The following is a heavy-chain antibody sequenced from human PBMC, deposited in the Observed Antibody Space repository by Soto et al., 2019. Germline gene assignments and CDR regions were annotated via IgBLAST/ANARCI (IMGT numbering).Heavy chain of an antibody. D-gene: IGHD3-16*02. CDR3: ATIGVSGYLAV. V-gene: IGHV4-4*02. CDR2: ISHSGST. CDR1: GGSISSSNW. Sequence: PSETLSLTCAVSGGSISSSNWWSWVRQHPGKGLEWLGEISHSGSTNYNPSLKSRLSISGDKSKNHFSLTLTSVTAADAPVYYCATIGVSGYLAVWAQGTTVTVSS. J-gene: IGHJ6*02.